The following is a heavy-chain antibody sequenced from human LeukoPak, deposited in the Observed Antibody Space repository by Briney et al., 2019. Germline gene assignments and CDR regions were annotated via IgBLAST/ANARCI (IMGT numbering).Heavy chain of an antibody. Sequence: GGSLRLSCAASGFTFSSYAMHWVRQAPGKGLEYVSAISSNGGSTYYANSVKGRFTISRDNPKNTVYLQMASLRAEDMAVYYCARASYGYGNNWFDPWGQGTLVTVSS. CDR1: GFTFSSYA. CDR2: ISSNGGST. D-gene: IGHD5-18*01. J-gene: IGHJ5*02. V-gene: IGHV3-64*01. CDR3: ARASYGYGNNWFDP.